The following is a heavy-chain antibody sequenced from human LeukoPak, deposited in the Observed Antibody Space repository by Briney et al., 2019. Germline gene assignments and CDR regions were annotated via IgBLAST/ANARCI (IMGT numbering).Heavy chain of an antibody. D-gene: IGHD2-8*01. CDR1: GYTFSNYG. CDR3: ARDRGCTNGVCYIEFDY. CDR2: IRGDNGNT. V-gene: IGHV1-18*01. J-gene: IGHJ4*02. Sequence: ASVKVSCKASGYTFSNYGISWVRQAPGQGLEWVGWIRGDNGNTNYAQKFQGRVTMTRDTSISTAYMELSRLRSDDTAVYYCARDRGCTNGVCYIEFDYWGQGTLVTVSS.